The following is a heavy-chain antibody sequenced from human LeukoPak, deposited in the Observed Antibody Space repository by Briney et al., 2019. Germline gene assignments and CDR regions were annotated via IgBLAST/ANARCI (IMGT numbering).Heavy chain of an antibody. CDR3: ARRVAAGGTCMGY. J-gene: IGHJ4*02. V-gene: IGHV1-8*01. D-gene: IGHD6-13*01. CDR1: GYSFTSYD. CDR2: MNPNSGNT. Sequence: ASVKVSCKASGYSFTSYDINWVRQATGQGLEWMGWMNPNSGNTGSAQKFQGRVTMTRNTSISTAYMELSNLRSGDTAVYYCARRVAAGGTCMGYWGQGTLVTVSS.